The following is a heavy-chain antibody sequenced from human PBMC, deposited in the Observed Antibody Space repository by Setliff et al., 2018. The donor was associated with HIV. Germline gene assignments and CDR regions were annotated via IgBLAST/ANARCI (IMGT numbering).Heavy chain of an antibody. J-gene: IGHJ4*02. D-gene: IGHD2-15*01. Sequence: PGGSLRLSCAASGLTFTTYAMHWVRQAPGKGLEWVAVISIYDGSEKYYADSVKGRFTISRDNSKNMLYLEMNSLRAEDTAIYYCARDVTVRLSVEYYFDYWGQGTLVTVSS. CDR2: ISIYDGSEK. CDR1: GLTFTTYA. CDR3: ARDVTVRLSVEYYFDY. V-gene: IGHV3-30*04.